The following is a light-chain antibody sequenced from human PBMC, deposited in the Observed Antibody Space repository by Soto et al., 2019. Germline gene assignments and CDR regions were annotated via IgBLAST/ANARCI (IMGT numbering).Light chain of an antibody. Sequence: EIVVTQSPATLSVSPGERATLSCRASQSVSTNLAWYQQKPGQAPRLLMYGASTRATGIPARFSGSGSGTEFTLTISSLQSEDFAVYYWQQYHNWPPYTFGQGTKLEIK. V-gene: IGKV3-15*01. CDR2: GAS. J-gene: IGKJ2*01. CDR3: QQYHNWPPYT. CDR1: QSVSTN.